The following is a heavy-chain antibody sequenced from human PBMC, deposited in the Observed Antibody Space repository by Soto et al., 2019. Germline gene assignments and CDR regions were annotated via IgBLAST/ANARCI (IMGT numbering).Heavy chain of an antibody. V-gene: IGHV4-34*01. Sequence: PSETLSLTCAVYGGSFSGYYWSWIRQPPGKGLEWIGEINHSGSTNYNPSLKSRVTISVDTSKNQFSLKLSSVTAADTAVYYCATSGSSTSWSWFDLWGQGTLVTVSS. CDR1: GGSFSGYY. CDR2: INHSGST. CDR3: ATSGSSTSWSWFDL. D-gene: IGHD2-2*01. J-gene: IGHJ5*02.